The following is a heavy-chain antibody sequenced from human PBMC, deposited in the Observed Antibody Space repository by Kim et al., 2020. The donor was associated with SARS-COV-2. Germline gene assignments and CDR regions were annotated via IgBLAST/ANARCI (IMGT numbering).Heavy chain of an antibody. V-gene: IGHV3-11*03. CDR2: ISGGSISHT. D-gene: IGHD6-19*01. CDR3: VRAWLGGWHFDL. CDR1: GFIFGDYY. Sequence: GGSLRLSCAGSGFIFGDYYMTWIRQAPGKGLEWVSYISGGSISHTNYADSVKGRFTISRDNANKSLYLQMNSLRVEDTAVYYCVRAWLGGWHFDLWGRGTLVTVSS. J-gene: IGHJ2*01.